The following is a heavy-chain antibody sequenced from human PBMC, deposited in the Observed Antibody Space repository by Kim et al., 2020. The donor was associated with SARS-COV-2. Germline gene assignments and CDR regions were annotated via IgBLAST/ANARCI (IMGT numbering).Heavy chain of an antibody. CDR3: AKDLHSMVRGFFDY. V-gene: IGHV3-9*01. CDR1: GFTFDDYA. D-gene: IGHD3-10*01. Sequence: GGSLRLSCAASGFTFDDYAMHWVRQAPGKGLEWVSGISWNSGSIGYADSVKGRFTISRDNAKNSLYLQMNSLRAEDTALYYCAKDLHSMVRGFFDYWGQGTLVTVSS. J-gene: IGHJ4*02. CDR2: ISWNSGSI.